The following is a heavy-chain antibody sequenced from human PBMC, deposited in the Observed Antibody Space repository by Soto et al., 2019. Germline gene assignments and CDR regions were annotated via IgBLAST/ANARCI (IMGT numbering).Heavy chain of an antibody. CDR1: GFTFSGYS. V-gene: IGHV3-21*01. D-gene: IGHD2-8*01. Sequence: EVQLVESGGGLVKPGGSLRLSCVASGFTFSGYSINWVRQAPGKGLEWVSYISGPSIYIYYADSVKGRFTISRDNAKSAVYLQMNSLRAEDPAVYYCARGFRNGFNVWGQGTTVRVSS. CDR3: ARGFRNGFNV. CDR2: ISGPSIYI. J-gene: IGHJ6*02.